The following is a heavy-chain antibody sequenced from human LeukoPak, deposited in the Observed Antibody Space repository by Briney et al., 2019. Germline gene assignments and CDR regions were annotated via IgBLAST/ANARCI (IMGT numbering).Heavy chain of an antibody. CDR2: IYYSGST. CDR1: GGSISSYY. V-gene: IGHV4-59*08. Sequence: PSETLSLTCTVSGGSISSYYWSWIRQPPGKGLEWIGYIYYSGSTNYNPSFKSRVTISVDTSKNQFSLKLSSVTAADTAVYYCARHVLQGGAAAGIVDYWAREPWSPSPQ. CDR3: ARHVLQGGAAAGIVDY. D-gene: IGHD6-13*01. J-gene: IGHJ4*02.